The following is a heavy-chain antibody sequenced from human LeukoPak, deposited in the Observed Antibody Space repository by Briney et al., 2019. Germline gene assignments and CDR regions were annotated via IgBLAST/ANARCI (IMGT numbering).Heavy chain of an antibody. V-gene: IGHV3-7*01. J-gene: IGHJ4*02. CDR3: ARVSPVNPPGY. CDR2: IKQDGSEK. D-gene: IGHD1-14*01. CDR1: GFTFSNYW. Sequence: GGSLRLSCVASGFTFSNYWLSWVRQAPGKGLEWVANIKQDGSEKHYVGSVKGRFTISRDNAKNSLYLEMNSLRAEDTAVYYCARVSPVNPPGYWGQGTLVTVSS.